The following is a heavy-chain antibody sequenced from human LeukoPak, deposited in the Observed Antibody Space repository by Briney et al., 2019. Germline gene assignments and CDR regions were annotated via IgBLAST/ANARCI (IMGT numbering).Heavy chain of an antibody. CDR3: ARDLLHC. J-gene: IGHJ4*02. CDR2: ISYDGSNK. V-gene: IGHV3-30*04. Sequence: GGSLRLSCAASGFTFSSYAMHWVRQAPGKGLEWVAVISYDGSNKYYADSVKGRFTISRDNSKNTLYLQMNSLRAEDTAVYYCARDLLHCWGQGTLVTVSS. D-gene: IGHD3-3*01. CDR1: GFTFSSYA.